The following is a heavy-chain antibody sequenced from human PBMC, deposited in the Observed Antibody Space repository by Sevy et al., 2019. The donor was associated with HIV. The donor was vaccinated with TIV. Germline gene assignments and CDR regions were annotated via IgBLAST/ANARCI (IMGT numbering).Heavy chain of an antibody. Sequence: ASVKVSCKASGGTFSSYAISWVRQAPGQELEWMGGIIPIFGTANYAQKFQGRVTITADESTSTAYMELSSLRSEDTAVYYCASSGGDFWSDHYYYYMDVWGKGTTVTVSS. CDR3: ASSGGDFWSDHYYYYMDV. V-gene: IGHV1-69*13. D-gene: IGHD3-3*01. CDR1: GGTFSSYA. CDR2: IIPIFGTA. J-gene: IGHJ6*03.